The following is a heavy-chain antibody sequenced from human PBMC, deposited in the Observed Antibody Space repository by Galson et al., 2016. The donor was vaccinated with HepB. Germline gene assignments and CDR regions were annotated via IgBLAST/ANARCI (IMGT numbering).Heavy chain of an antibody. D-gene: IGHD3-22*01. V-gene: IGHV3-53*01. J-gene: IGHJ3*02. CDR3: EGYSDPFDI. CDR2: IFSGDAT. CDR1: GFSVSGKY. Sequence: SLRLSCAASGFSVSGKYMSWARQAPGKGLEWVSAIFSGDATYYRDSVKGRFTISRDTSKNTLYLQMNNLRAEDTAIYYCEGYSDPFDIWGQGIMVTVSS.